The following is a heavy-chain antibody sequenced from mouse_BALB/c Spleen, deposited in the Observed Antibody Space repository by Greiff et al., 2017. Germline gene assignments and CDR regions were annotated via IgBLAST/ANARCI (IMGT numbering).Heavy chain of an antibody. D-gene: IGHD2-10*02. V-gene: IGHV1-7*01. Sequence: QVQLKESGAELAKPGASVKMSCKASGYTFTSYWMHWVKQRPGQGLEWIGYINPSTGYTEYNQKFKDKATLTADKSSSTAYMQLSSLTSEDSAVYYCAGYGNYGYAMDYWGQGTSVTVSS. CDR3: AGYGNYGYAMDY. CDR1: GYTFTSYW. CDR2: INPSTGYT. J-gene: IGHJ4*01.